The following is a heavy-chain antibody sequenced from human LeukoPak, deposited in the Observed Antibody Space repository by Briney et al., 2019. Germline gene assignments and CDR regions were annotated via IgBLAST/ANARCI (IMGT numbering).Heavy chain of an antibody. CDR1: GGTFSSYA. Sequence: PSVKVSCKASGGTFSSYAISWVRQAPGQGLEWMGGIIPIFGTANYAQKFQGRVTITTDESTSTAYMELSSLRSEDTAVYYCARGEYGDLFPAIYYYYYMDVWGKGTTVTVSS. V-gene: IGHV1-69*05. CDR3: ARGEYGDLFPAIYYYYYMDV. J-gene: IGHJ6*03. D-gene: IGHD4-17*01. CDR2: IIPIFGTA.